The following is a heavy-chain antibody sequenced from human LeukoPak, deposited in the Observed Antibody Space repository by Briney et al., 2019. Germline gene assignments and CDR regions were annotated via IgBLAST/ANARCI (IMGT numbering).Heavy chain of an antibody. J-gene: IGHJ6*03. CDR2: IRYDGSNK. CDR3: ARIAMLRGVTHMDV. D-gene: IGHD3-10*01. Sequence: PGGSLRLSCAASGFTFSSYGMHWVRQAPGKGLEWVAFIRYDGSNKYYADSVKGRFTISRDNSKNTLYLHVNSLRAEDTALYYCARIAMLRGVTHMDVWGKGTTVTISS. CDR1: GFTFSSYG. V-gene: IGHV3-30*02.